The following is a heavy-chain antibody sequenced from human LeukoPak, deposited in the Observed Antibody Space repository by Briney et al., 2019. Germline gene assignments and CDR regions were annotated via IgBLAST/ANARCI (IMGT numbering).Heavy chain of an antibody. J-gene: IGHJ4*02. CDR2: ISRSSSYI. CDR1: GFTFSPYS. Sequence: PGGSLRLSCAASGFTFSPYSMNWVLQAPGKGLEWVSSISRSSSYIYYADSVKGRFTISRDNTKNSLYLQINSLRAEDTAVYYCARGSWSAAGTSIDYWGQGTLVTVSS. CDR3: ARGSWSAAGTSIDY. D-gene: IGHD6-13*01. V-gene: IGHV3-21*01.